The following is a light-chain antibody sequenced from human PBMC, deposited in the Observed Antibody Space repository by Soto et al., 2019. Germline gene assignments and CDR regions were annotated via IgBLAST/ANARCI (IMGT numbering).Light chain of an antibody. V-gene: IGKV3-15*01. CDR3: QQYNNWPPIT. CDR2: GVS. Sequence: EIVMTQSPVTLSSSPGERVTLSCRTNNSISSNLAWYQQKRGQAPRLLISGVSTRASGVPDRFSGSGSVADFTLTISSLQSVDFAVYYCQQYNNWPPITFGQGTRLEI. J-gene: IGKJ5*01. CDR1: NSISSN.